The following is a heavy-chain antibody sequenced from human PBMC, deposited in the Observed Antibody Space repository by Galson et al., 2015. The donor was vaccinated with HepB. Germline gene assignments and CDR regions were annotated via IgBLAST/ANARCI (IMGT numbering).Heavy chain of an antibody. CDR2: INPNSGGT. V-gene: IGHV1-2*04. J-gene: IGHJ6*02. D-gene: IGHD3-10*01. CDR3: ARDLRDYGSGYGMDV. CDR1: GYTFTGYY. Sequence: SVKVSCKASGYTFTGYYMHWVRQAPGQGLEWMGWINPNSGGTNYAQKFQGWVTMTRDTSISTAYMELSRLRSDDTAVYYCARDLRDYGSGYGMDVWGQGTTVTVSS.